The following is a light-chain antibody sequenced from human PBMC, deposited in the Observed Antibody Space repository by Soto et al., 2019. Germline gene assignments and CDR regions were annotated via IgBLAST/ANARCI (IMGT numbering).Light chain of an antibody. CDR1: SSNIGVGYD. Sequence: QSVLTQPPSVSGAPGQRVTISCTGSSSNIGVGYDVHWYQHLPGTAPKLLIYANSNRPSGVPDRFSGSKSGTSASLAITGLQAEDEADYYCQSYDSSLSGSVFGGGTQLTVL. J-gene: IGLJ2*01. CDR3: QSYDSSLSGSV. CDR2: ANS. V-gene: IGLV1-40*01.